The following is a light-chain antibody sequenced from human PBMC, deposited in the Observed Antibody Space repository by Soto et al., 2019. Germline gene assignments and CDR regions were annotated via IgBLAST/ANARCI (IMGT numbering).Light chain of an antibody. Sequence: QSALTQPASVSGSPGQTITISCTGTSSDVGRYNTVSWYQHHPGKAPKLIIYEVTHRPAGISDRFSASKSGNTASLTISGLQAEDEADYYCNSLRVNHLYVFGSGTKGT. CDR2: EVT. V-gene: IGLV2-14*01. J-gene: IGLJ1*01. CDR3: NSLRVNHLYV. CDR1: SSDVGRYNT.